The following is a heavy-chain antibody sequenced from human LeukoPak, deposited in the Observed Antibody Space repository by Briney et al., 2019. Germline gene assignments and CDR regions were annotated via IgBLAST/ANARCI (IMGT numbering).Heavy chain of an antibody. J-gene: IGHJ6*03. D-gene: IGHD3-10*01. V-gene: IGHV3-53*01. CDR1: GSSVNDKR. CDR2: IYDGHTT. CDR3: ASGSGSYRTPYYYMDV. Sequence: GGSLRLSCEVSGSSVNDKRMIWVRQAPGKGLEWVSVIYDGHTTHYADSVKGRFTISRDNSKNTLYLQMNSLRAEDTAVYYCASGSGSYRTPYYYMDVWGTGTTVTVSS.